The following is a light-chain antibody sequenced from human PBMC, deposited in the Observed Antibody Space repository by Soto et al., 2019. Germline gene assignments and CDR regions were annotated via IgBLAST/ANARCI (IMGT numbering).Light chain of an antibody. CDR1: SSAVGSYRL. CDR2: EGS. J-gene: IGLJ1*01. V-gene: IGLV2-23*01. CDR3: CSSAPSRTFV. Sequence: QSALTQPASVSGSPGQSITISCTGSSSAVGSYRLVSWYQHHPGKVPKLIIYEGSKRPSGVSNRFSGSEPDHTASLTISGLQAEDEADYYCCSSAPSRTFVFGTGTKVTVL.